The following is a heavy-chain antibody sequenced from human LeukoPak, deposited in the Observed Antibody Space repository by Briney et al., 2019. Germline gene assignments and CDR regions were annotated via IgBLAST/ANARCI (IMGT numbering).Heavy chain of an antibody. CDR2: ISAYNGNT. CDR1: GYTFTSYG. CDR3: ARDGGYGDYGVQYFDY. D-gene: IGHD4-17*01. J-gene: IGHJ4*02. Sequence: ASVKVSCKASGYTFTSYGISWVRQAPGQGLEWMGWISAYNGNTNYAQKLQGRVTMTTDTSTRTAYMEPRSLRVDDTAVYYCARDGGYGDYGVQYFDYWGQGTLVTVSS. V-gene: IGHV1-18*01.